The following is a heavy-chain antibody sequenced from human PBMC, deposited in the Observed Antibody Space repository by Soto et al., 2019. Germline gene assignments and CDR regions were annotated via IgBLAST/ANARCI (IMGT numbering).Heavy chain of an antibody. CDR3: ASAGGLGAAAADY. CDR1: GGSISSSSYY. J-gene: IGHJ4*02. V-gene: IGHV4-39*07. CDR2: IYYSGST. D-gene: IGHD6-25*01. Sequence: SETLSLTCTVSGGSISSSSYYRGWIRQPPGKGLEWIGSIYYSGSTYYNPSLKSRVTISVDTSKNQFSLKLSSVTAADTAVYYCASAGGLGAAAADYWGQGTLVTVSS.